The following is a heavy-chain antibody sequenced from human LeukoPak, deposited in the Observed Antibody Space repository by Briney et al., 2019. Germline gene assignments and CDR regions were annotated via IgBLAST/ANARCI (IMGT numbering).Heavy chain of an antibody. J-gene: IGHJ4*02. V-gene: IGHV1-69*05. CDR3: ARDSAVGSGYHSYYFDY. Sequence: ASVKVSCKAYGGTFSSYAISWVRQAPGQGLEWMGGIIPIFGTANYAQKFQGRVTITTDESTSTAYMELSSLRSEDTAVYYCARDSAVGSGYHSYYFDYWGQGTLVTVSS. CDR2: IIPIFGTA. CDR1: GGTFSSYA. D-gene: IGHD5-12*01.